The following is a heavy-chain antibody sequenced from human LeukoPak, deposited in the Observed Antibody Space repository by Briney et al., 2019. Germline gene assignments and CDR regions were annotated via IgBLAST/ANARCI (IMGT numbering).Heavy chain of an antibody. CDR3: ARGAGRSGSDY. J-gene: IGHJ4*02. Sequence: GGSLRLSCAASGFSFSDHYMTWVRQAPGKGLEWLSYISRGGSDIDYAGSVKGRFTISRDNAKNSLYLQMNSLRAEDTAVYYCARGAGRSGSDYWGQGTLVTVSS. CDR2: ISRGGSDI. V-gene: IGHV3-11*01. D-gene: IGHD6-19*01. CDR1: GFSFSDHY.